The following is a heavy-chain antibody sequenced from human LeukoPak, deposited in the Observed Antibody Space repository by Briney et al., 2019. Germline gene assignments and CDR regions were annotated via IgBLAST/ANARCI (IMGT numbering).Heavy chain of an antibody. D-gene: IGHD3-22*01. J-gene: IGHJ5*02. CDR1: GFTFSSYW. CDR2: IKQDGSEK. V-gene: IGHV3-7*01. Sequence: GGSLRLSCAASGFTFSSYWMSWVRQAPGKGLERVANIKQDGSEKYYVDSVRGRFTISRDNAKNSLYLQMNSLRAEDTAVYYCARVAYYDSSGYYYDWFDPWGQGTLVTVSS. CDR3: ARVAYYDSSGYYYDWFDP.